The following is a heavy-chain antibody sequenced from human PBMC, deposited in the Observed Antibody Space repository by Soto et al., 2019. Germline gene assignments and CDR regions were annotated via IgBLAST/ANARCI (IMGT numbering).Heavy chain of an antibody. D-gene: IGHD6-13*01. CDR1: GYTFTSYY. Sequence: XXVKVSCKASGYTFTSYYMHWARQAPGQGLEWKGIINPSGGSTSYAQKFQGRVTMTRDTSTSTFYMELSSLRSEDTDVYYCARGGSSWYLGYYYYYYMDVWGKGTTVTVS. CDR2: INPSGGST. CDR3: ARGGSSWYLGYYYYYYMDV. J-gene: IGHJ6*03. V-gene: IGHV1-46*03.